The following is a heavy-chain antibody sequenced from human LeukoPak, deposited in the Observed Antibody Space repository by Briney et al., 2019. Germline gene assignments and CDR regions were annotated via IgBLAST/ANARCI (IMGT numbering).Heavy chain of an antibody. Sequence: ASVKVSCKASGYTFTGYYMHWVRQAPGQGLEWMGRINPNSGGTNYAQKFQGRVTMTRDTSISTAYMELSRLRSDDTAVYYCARAYSNYLLKSLYYSYGMDVGGQGTTFTVSS. D-gene: IGHD4-11*01. V-gene: IGHV1-2*06. J-gene: IGHJ6*02. CDR3: ARAYSNYLLKSLYYSYGMDV. CDR2: INPNSGGT. CDR1: GYTFTGYY.